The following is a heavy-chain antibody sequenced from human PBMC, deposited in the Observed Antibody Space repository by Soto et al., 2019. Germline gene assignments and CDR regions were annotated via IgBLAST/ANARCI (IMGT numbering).Heavy chain of an antibody. CDR1: GGSISSSSYY. CDR3: ASAGAENDFWSGYSEYYFDY. J-gene: IGHJ4*02. D-gene: IGHD3-3*01. Sequence: SETLSLTCTVSGGSISSSSYYWGWIRQPPGKGLEWIGSIYYSGSTYYNPSLKSRVTISVDTSKNQFSLKLSSVTAADTAVYYCASAGAENDFWSGYSEYYFDYWGQGTLVTVSS. V-gene: IGHV4-39*01. CDR2: IYYSGST.